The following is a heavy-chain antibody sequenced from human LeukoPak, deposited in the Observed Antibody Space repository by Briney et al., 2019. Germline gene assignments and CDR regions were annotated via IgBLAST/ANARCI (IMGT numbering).Heavy chain of an antibody. CDR3: ARGIAAGGYYWYFDL. Sequence: SETLSLTCAVSGGSVNNGRYYWSWIRQPPGKGLEWIGYVYYSGDSDYNPSPKSRVNISVDTSEDIFSLKMNFVTAADTAMYFCARGIAAGGYYWYFDLWGRGTLVSVSS. J-gene: IGHJ2*01. CDR1: GGSVNNGRYY. V-gene: IGHV4-61*03. D-gene: IGHD6-13*01. CDR2: VYYSGDS.